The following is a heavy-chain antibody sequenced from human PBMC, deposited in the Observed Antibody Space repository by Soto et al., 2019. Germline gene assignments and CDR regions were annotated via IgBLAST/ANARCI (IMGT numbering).Heavy chain of an antibody. CDR2: VSPPFRTS. Sequence: QVQLVQSGAEVKKPGSSVKVSCKTSGVSFNNNGIGWVRQAPGHGLEWMGGVSPPFRTSNHARKFQGRISITADASTGTVNMELSSLTSEDTAQYYCARVLYYGSGSYSRYGMDVWGQGTTVTVSS. V-gene: IGHV1-69*01. D-gene: IGHD3-10*01. J-gene: IGHJ6*02. CDR3: ARVLYYGSGSYSRYGMDV. CDR1: GVSFNNNG.